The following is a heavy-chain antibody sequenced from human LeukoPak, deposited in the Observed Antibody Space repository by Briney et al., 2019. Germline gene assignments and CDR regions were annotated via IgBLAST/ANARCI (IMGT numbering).Heavy chain of an antibody. CDR3: ARVITVSNAFDY. J-gene: IGHJ4*02. Sequence: SETLSLTCTVSGGSISSYYWSWIRQPPGKGLEWIGYIYYSGSTNYNPSLKSRVTISVDTSKNQFSLKVSSVTAADTAVYYCARVITVSNAFDYWGQGTLVTVSS. D-gene: IGHD4-17*01. CDR2: IYYSGST. V-gene: IGHV4-59*12. CDR1: GGSISSYY.